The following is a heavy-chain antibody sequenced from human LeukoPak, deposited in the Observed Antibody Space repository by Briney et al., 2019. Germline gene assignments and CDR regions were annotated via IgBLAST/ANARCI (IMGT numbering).Heavy chain of an antibody. J-gene: IGHJ4*02. CDR2: IYHSGST. D-gene: IGHD6-13*01. V-gene: IGHV4-61*01. CDR1: GGSVSSGSYY. Sequence: SETLSLTCTVSGGSVSSGSYYWSWIRQPPGKGLEWIGEIYHSGSTNYNPSLKSRVTISVDKSKNQFSLKLSSVTAADTAVYYCARDGSSFFSFDYWGQGTLVTVSS. CDR3: ARDGSSFFSFDY.